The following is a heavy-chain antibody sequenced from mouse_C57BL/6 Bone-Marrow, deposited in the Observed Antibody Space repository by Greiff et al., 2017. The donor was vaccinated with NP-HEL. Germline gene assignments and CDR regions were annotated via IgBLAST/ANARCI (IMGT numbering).Heavy chain of an antibody. V-gene: IGHV1-64*01. J-gene: IGHJ3*01. Sequence: QVHVKQPGAELVKPGASVKLSCKASGYTFTSYWMHWVKQRPGQGLEWIGMIHPNSGSTNYNEKFKSKATLTVDKSSSTAYMQLSSLTSEDSAVYYCATAQATFRFAYWGQGTLVTVSA. CDR1: GYTFTSYW. CDR2: IHPNSGST. CDR3: ATAQATFRFAY. D-gene: IGHD3-2*02.